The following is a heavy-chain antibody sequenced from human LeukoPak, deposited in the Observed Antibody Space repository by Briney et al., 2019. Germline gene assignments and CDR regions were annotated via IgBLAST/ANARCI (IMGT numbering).Heavy chain of an antibody. V-gene: IGHV1-2*02. D-gene: IGHD4-17*01. CDR3: AREMNYDDYRTSDY. CDR1: GYTFTGYY. Sequence: GASAKVSCKSSGYTFTGYYMHWVRQAPGQGFEWMGRIDSNSGGTNYAQNFQGRVTMTRDTSISTVYMELISLRSDDTAVYYCAREMNYDDYRTSDYWGQGTLVTVSS. J-gene: IGHJ4*02. CDR2: IDSNSGGT.